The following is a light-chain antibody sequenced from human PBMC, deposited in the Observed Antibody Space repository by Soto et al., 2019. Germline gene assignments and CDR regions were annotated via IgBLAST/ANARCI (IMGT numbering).Light chain of an antibody. CDR1: SSDVGGYNY. J-gene: IGLJ2*01. V-gene: IGLV2-14*01. CDR3: SSYTSSSTLVV. CDR2: DGS. Sequence: QSALTQPASVSGSPGQSITISCTGTSSDVGGYNYVSWYQQHPGKAPKLMIYDGSNRPSGVSNRFSGSKSGNTASLTISGLQAEDEADYCCSSYTSSSTLVVFGGGTKLTVL.